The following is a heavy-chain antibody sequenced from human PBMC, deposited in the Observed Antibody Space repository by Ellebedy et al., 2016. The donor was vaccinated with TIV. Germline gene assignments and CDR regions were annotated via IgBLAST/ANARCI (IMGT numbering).Heavy chain of an antibody. J-gene: IGHJ4*03. V-gene: IGHV3-13*01. CDR2: IGTAGDT. Sequence: GGSLRLSCAASGFTFSSYDMRWVRQGTGKGLEWVSAIGTAGDTYYPGSVKGRFTISRENAKNSLYLQITSLRAEDTAVYYCARVRFGDTAVDYWGQGTLVTVSS. CDR3: ARVRFGDTAVDY. D-gene: IGHD2-21*01. CDR1: GFTFSSYD.